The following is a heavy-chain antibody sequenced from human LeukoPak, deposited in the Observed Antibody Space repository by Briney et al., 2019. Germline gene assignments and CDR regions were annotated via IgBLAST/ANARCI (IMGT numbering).Heavy chain of an antibody. CDR1: GGTXSSYA. D-gene: IGHD3-22*01. CDR2: IIPILGIA. J-gene: IGHJ4*02. V-gene: IGHV1-69*04. Sequence: SVKVSCKASGGTXSSYAISWVRQAPGQGLEWMGRIIPILGIANYAQKFQGRVTITADKSTSTAYMELSSLRSEDTAVYYCARDSSGYFGEVYWGQGILVTVSS. CDR3: ARDSSGYFGEVY.